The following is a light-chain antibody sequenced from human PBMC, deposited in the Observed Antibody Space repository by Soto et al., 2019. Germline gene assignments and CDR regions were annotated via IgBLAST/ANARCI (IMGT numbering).Light chain of an antibody. CDR3: AAWDDSLSGVV. V-gene: IGLV1-47*01. J-gene: IGLJ2*01. CDR2: RSN. CDR1: SSNIGRNY. Sequence: QSVLTQPPSASGTPGQRVTISCSGSSSNIGRNYVFWYQQLPGTAPKLLIYRSNQRPSGVPDRFSGSKSGTSASLAISGLRSEDEADYYCAAWDDSLSGVVFGGGTQLTVL.